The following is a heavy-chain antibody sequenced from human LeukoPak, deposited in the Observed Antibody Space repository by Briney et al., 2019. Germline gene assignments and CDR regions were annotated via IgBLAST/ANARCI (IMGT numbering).Heavy chain of an antibody. Sequence: PSETLSLTCTVSGGSISSSSYYWGWIRQPPGKGLEWIGSIYYSGSTYYHPSLKGRVTISVDTSKNQFSLKLSSVTAADTAVYYCARHAPYSSSQYYYYYMDVWGKGTTVTISS. CDR1: GGSISSSSYY. CDR3: ARHAPYSSSQYYYYYMDV. D-gene: IGHD6-13*01. V-gene: IGHV4-39*01. J-gene: IGHJ6*03. CDR2: IYYSGST.